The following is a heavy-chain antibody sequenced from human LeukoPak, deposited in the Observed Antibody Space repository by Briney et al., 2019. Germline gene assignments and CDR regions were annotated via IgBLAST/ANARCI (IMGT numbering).Heavy chain of an antibody. CDR3: ASHPSRYCSGGSCHY. D-gene: IGHD2-15*01. CDR2: ISSSSSYI. CDR1: GFTFSSYS. V-gene: IGHV3-21*01. Sequence: GGSLRLSCAASGFTFSSYSMNWVRQAPGKGLEWVSSISSSSSYIYYADSVEGRFTISRDNAKNSLYLQMNSLRAEDTAVYYCASHPSRYCSGGSCHYWGQGTLVTVSS. J-gene: IGHJ4*02.